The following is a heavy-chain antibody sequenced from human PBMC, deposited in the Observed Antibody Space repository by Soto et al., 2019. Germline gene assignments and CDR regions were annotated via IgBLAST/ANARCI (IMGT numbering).Heavy chain of an antibody. CDR2: IRSKTYGGTT. V-gene: IGHV3-49*03. J-gene: IGHJ5*02. CDR1: GFTFGDYA. Sequence: GGSLRLSCTGSGFTFGDYAMTWFRQAPGKGLEWLCLIRSKTYGGTTKYAASVKGRFSISRDDSKSIAYLQMNSLKTEDTAVYYCIRAGGGFANWFDPWGQGTLVTVSS. CDR3: IRAGGGFANWFDP. D-gene: IGHD3-16*01.